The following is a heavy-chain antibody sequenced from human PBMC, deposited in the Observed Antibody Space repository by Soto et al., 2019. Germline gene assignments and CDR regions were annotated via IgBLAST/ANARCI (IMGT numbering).Heavy chain of an antibody. CDR3: ASQNWGSGRNFDY. Sequence: SETLSLTCTVSGGSISSSSYYWGWIRQPPGKGLEWIGSIYYSGSTYYNPSLKSRVTISVDTSKNQFSLKLSSVTAADTAVYYCASQNWGSGRNFDYWGQGTLVTVSS. J-gene: IGHJ4*02. V-gene: IGHV4-39*01. D-gene: IGHD7-27*01. CDR2: IYYSGST. CDR1: GGSISSSSYY.